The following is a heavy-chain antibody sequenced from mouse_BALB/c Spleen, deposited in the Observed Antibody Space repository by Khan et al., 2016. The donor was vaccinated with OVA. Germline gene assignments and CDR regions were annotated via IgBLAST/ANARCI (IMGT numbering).Heavy chain of an antibody. D-gene: IGHD2-14*01. J-gene: IGHJ3*01. CDR1: GYTFTTYT. CDR3: AREGAYYRSDGWFAY. CDR2: IIPSNDYT. V-gene: IGHV1-4*01. Sequence: VKLVESGAELARPGASVKMSCKASGYTFTTYTIHWVKQRPGQGLEWIGYIIPSNDYTNYNQKFKDRATLTADKSSSTAYMQLSSLKSEDSAVYYCAREGAYYRSDGWFAYWGQGTLVTVSA.